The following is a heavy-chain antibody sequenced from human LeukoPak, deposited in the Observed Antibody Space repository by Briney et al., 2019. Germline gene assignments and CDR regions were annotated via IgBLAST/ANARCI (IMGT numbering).Heavy chain of an antibody. Sequence: ASVKVSCKASGYTFTGYYMHWVRQAPGQGLEWMGGIIPIFGTANYAQKFQGRVTITADESTSTAYMELSSLRSEDTAVYYCARDGSGSYYNVESWFDPWGQGTLVTVSS. V-gene: IGHV1-69*13. CDR3: ARDGSGSYYNVESWFDP. CDR2: IIPIFGTA. J-gene: IGHJ5*02. CDR1: GYTFTGYY. D-gene: IGHD3-10*01.